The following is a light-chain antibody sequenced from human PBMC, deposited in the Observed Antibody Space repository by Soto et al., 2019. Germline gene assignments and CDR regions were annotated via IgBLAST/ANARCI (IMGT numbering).Light chain of an antibody. J-gene: IGKJ2*01. CDR1: QSISSW. Sequence: DSQMTQSPSTLSASVGDRVTITCRASQSISSWLAWYQQKPGKAPNLLIYKASSLESGVPSRFSGSGSGTEFTLTISSLQPDDFATYYCQQYNSYLYTFGQGTKVDIK. CDR2: KAS. V-gene: IGKV1-5*03. CDR3: QQYNSYLYT.